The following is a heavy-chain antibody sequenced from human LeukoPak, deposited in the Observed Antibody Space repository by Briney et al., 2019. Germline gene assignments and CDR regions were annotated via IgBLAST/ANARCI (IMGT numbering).Heavy chain of an antibody. Sequence: GGSLRLSCAGSGFTFSSCWMHWVRQAAGKGLVWVSRIDSDGSRISHGDFVRGRFTISRDNAKNTLYLQMNSLRAEDTAVYYCAGGRDRSSLYFDSWGQGTLVTVSS. CDR1: GFTFSSCW. CDR3: AGGRDRSSLYFDS. J-gene: IGHJ4*02. V-gene: IGHV3-74*01. D-gene: IGHD5-24*01. CDR2: IDSDGSRI.